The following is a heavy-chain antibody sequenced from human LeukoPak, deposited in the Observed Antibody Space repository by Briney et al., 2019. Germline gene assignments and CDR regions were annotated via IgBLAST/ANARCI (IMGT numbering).Heavy chain of an antibody. J-gene: IGHJ4*02. Sequence: GGSLRLSCAASGFTFSSYAMTWVRQAPGKGLEWVSVINGGSGNSYYADSVKGRFTVSRDNSKNTLYLQMNSLRDEDTAVYYCAKGQGYNYGDSIDYWGQGTLATVSS. CDR2: INGGSGNS. D-gene: IGHD5-18*01. V-gene: IGHV3-23*01. CDR3: AKGQGYNYGDSIDY. CDR1: GFTFSSYA.